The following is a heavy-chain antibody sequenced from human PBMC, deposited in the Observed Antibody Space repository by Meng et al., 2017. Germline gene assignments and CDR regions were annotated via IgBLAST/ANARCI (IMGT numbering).Heavy chain of an antibody. D-gene: IGHD2-15*01. J-gene: IGHJ4*02. CDR1: GGSFSGYD. CDR2: INHSGST. V-gene: IGHV4-34*01. Sequence: QGQLQQWGAGLLKPSETLSLTCAVYGGSFSGYDWSWIRQPPGKGLEWIGEINHSGSTNYNPSLKSRVTISVDTSKNQFSLKLSSVTAADTAVYYCARGVRLPDYWGQGTLVTVSS. CDR3: ARGVRLPDY.